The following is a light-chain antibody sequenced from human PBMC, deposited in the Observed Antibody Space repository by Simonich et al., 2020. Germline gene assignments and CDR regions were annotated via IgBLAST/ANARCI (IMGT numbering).Light chain of an antibody. CDR1: VLAKKY. CDR2: KDS. J-gene: IGLJ3*02. Sequence: SYELTQPSSVSVSPGQTARITCSGDVLAKKYARWFQQKPGQAPVLVIYKDSERPSGIPGRFSGSNSGNTATLTISRVEAGDEADYYCQVWDSSSDHPVFGGGTKLTVL. V-gene: IGLV3-27*01. CDR3: QVWDSSSDHPV.